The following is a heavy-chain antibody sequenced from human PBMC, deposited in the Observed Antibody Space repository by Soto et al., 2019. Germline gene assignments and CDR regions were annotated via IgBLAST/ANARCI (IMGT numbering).Heavy chain of an antibody. V-gene: IGHV1-69*06. CDR1: GGTFNSYT. Sequence: SVKVSCKASGGTFNSYTINWVREAPGRGLEWVGQVVPMYDSVNYAENFQGRVTITADKSTKTAYMELTSLRSEDTALYFCASWRSYSGSYCFDYWGQGTLVTVSS. D-gene: IGHD1-26*01. CDR2: VVPMYDSV. CDR3: ASWRSYSGSYCFDY. J-gene: IGHJ4*02.